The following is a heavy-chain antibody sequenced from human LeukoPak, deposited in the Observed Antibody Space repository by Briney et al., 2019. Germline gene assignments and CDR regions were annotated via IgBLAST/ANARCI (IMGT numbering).Heavy chain of an antibody. J-gene: IGHJ4*02. D-gene: IGHD6-6*01. CDR1: GFTFSSYA. Sequence: GGSLRLSCSASGFTFSSYAMRWVRQAPGKGLEYVSGISSNGGSTNYEDSVKGRFTISRDNSKNTLYLQMSSLRTEDTAVYYCVRGHSSSSNYFDYWGQGSLVTASS. CDR3: VRGHSSSSNYFDY. V-gene: IGHV3-64D*09. CDR2: ISSNGGST.